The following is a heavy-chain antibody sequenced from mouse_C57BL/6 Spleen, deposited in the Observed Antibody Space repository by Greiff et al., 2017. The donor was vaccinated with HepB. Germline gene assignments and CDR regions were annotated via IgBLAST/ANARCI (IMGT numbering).Heavy chain of an antibody. CDR2: ISYDGSN. Sequence: VQLQESGPGLVKPSQSLSLTCSVTGYSITSGYYWNWIRQFPGNKLEWMGYISYDGSNNYNPSLKNRISITRDTSKNQFFLKLNSVTTEDTATYYCAREGSGSSYRNAMDYWGQGTSVTVSS. CDR1: GYSITSGYY. D-gene: IGHD1-1*01. CDR3: AREGSGSSYRNAMDY. V-gene: IGHV3-6*01. J-gene: IGHJ4*01.